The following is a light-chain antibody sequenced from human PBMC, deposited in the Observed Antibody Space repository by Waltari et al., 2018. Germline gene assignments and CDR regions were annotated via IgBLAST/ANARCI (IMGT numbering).Light chain of an antibody. CDR1: SGSIDTDY. Sequence: VFTQPHSVSGSPGQTVTISCTRSSGSIDTDYVQWYQQRPGNAPTTVIYKDNLRPSGVPDRFSGSIDSSSNSASLAISRLKSEDEADYYCQSADDYYNDVFGSGTRLTVL. J-gene: IGLJ6*01. CDR2: KDN. CDR3: QSADDYYNDV. V-gene: IGLV6-57*03.